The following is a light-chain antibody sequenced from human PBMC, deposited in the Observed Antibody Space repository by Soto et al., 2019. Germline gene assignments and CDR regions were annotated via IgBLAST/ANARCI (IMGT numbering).Light chain of an antibody. CDR2: WAS. J-gene: IGKJ1*01. Sequence: NCKSSQSVLCSSNNKNYLAWYQQKPGQPPKLLIYWASTRESGVPDRFSGSGSGTDFTLTISSLQAEDVAVYYCQQYYSTPTWTFGQGTKVDIK. CDR3: QQYYSTPTWT. V-gene: IGKV4-1*01. CDR1: QSVLCSSNNKNY.